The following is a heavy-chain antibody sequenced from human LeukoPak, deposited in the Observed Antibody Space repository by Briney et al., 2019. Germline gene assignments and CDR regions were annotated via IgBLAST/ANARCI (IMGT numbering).Heavy chain of an antibody. CDR2: ISTTGSSI. V-gene: IGHV3-48*03. CDR1: GFIFDDYA. D-gene: IGHD6-19*01. CDR3: ARVQRGIAVALDY. J-gene: IGHJ4*02. Sequence: GGSLRLSCAASGFIFDDYAMHWVRQAPGKGLERVSYISTTGSSIYYADSVKGRFTISRDNVKNLLYLQMNSLRAEDTAVYYCARVQRGIAVALDYWGQGTLATVSS.